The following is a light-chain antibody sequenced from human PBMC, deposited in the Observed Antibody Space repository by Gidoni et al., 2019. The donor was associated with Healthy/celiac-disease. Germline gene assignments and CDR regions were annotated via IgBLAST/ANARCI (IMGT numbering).Light chain of an antibody. CDR2: DVS. J-gene: IGLJ3*02. Sequence: QPALTQPRSVSGSPGQSVTISCTGTSSDVGGYNYVSWYQQHPGKAPKLMIYDVSKRPSGVPDRFSGSKSGNTASLTISGLQAEDEADYYCCSYAGSYTFHWVFGGGTKLTVL. V-gene: IGLV2-11*01. CDR1: SSDVGGYNY. CDR3: CSYAGSYTFHWV.